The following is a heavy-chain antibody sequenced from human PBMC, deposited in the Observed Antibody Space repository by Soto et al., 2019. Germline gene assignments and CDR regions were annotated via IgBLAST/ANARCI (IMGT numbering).Heavy chain of an antibody. CDR2: ITRDGYNK. CDR3: ARGFSAGKGSPPDY. J-gene: IGHJ4*02. CDR1: GFIFKNYA. V-gene: IGHV3-30*04. D-gene: IGHD3-10*01. Sequence: GGSLRLSCAVSGFIFKNYALNWVRQAPGKGLEWVASITRDGYNKYYADSVKGRFTISRDNSKNTLSLQMTALRVEDTAVYYCARGFSAGKGSPPDYWGQGTLVTVSS.